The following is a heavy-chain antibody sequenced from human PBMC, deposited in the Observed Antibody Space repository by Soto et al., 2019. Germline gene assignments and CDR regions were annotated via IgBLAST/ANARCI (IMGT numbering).Heavy chain of an antibody. Sequence: SMKVSCKTSGVTFSSYAIRWVRQAPGQGLEWMGGIIPIFGTANYAQKFQGRVTITADESTSTAYMELSSLRSEDTAVYYCARESRYCSGGSCYFLPGIDYWGQGTLVTVSS. J-gene: IGHJ4*02. CDR1: GVTFSSYA. CDR2: IIPIFGTA. V-gene: IGHV1-69*13. D-gene: IGHD2-15*01. CDR3: ARESRYCSGGSCYFLPGIDY.